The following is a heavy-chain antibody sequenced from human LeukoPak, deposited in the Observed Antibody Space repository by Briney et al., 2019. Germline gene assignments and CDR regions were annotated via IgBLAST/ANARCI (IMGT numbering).Heavy chain of an antibody. D-gene: IGHD5-18*01. Sequence: SETLSLTCAVYGGTFSGYYWSWIRQPPGKGLEWIGEINHSGSTNYDPSVKSRVTISVDKSKNQFSLKLSSVTAADTAVYYCARGRVGIQLWLNWFDPWGQGTLVTVSS. V-gene: IGHV4-34*01. J-gene: IGHJ5*02. CDR3: ARGRVGIQLWLNWFDP. CDR2: INHSGST. CDR1: GGTFSGYY.